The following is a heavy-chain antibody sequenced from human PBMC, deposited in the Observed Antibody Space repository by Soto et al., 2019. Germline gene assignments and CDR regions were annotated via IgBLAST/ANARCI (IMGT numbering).Heavy chain of an antibody. Sequence: SETLSLTCTVSGGSISSYYWSWIRQPPGKGLEWIGYIYYSGSTNYNPSLKSRVTISVDTSKDQFSLKLSSVTAADTAVYYCARQTSDYMDVWGKGTTVTVSS. CDR3: ARQTSDYMDV. V-gene: IGHV4-59*08. CDR2: IYYSGST. CDR1: GGSISSYY. J-gene: IGHJ6*03.